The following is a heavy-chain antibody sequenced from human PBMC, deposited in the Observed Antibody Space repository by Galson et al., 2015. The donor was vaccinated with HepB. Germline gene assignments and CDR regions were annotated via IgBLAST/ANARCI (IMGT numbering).Heavy chain of an antibody. D-gene: IGHD3-22*01. Sequence: SLRLSCAASGFTFSSYSMNWVRQAPGKGLEWVSSISSSSSYIYYADSVKGRFTISRDNSKNTLYLQMNSLRAEDTAVYCCARDYDSSGYYSYYFDYWGQGTLVTVSS. CDR3: ARDYDSSGYYSYYFDY. CDR2: ISSSSSYI. V-gene: IGHV3-21*01. J-gene: IGHJ4*02. CDR1: GFTFSSYS.